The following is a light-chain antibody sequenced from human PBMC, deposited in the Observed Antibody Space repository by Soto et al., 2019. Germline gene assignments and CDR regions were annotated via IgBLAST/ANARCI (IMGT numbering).Light chain of an antibody. J-gene: IGKJ1*01. CDR1: QSVCSTY. V-gene: IGKV3-20*01. CDR2: GAS. Sequence: EIVLKQSPGTLSLFPGERATFSCRASQSVCSTYLAWYQQKPGQAPRLLIYGASSRATGIPDRFSGSGSGTDFTLTISRLEPEDSAVYYCQQYGSAPRTFGQGTKVEI. CDR3: QQYGSAPRT.